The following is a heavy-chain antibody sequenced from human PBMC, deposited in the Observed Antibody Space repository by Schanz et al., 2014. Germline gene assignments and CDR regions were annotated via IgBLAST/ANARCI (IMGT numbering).Heavy chain of an antibody. Sequence: EVQLVESGGIVVRPGGSLRLSCAASGFTFDDYTMHWIRQPPGKGLEWVSLITWDGGITYYADSLKGRFTISRDNSKTSLYLQMNSLRTEATALYYCAKAAVEMSTGLGGSWGQGTLVTVSS. J-gene: IGHJ5*02. CDR2: ITWDGGIT. D-gene: IGHD3-16*01. V-gene: IGHV3-43*01. CDR3: AKAAVEMSTGLGGS. CDR1: GFTFDDYT.